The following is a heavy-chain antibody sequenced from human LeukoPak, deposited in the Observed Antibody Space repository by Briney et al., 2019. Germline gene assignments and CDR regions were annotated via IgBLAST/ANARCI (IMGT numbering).Heavy chain of an antibody. CDR2: ISGSGDNT. V-gene: IGHV3-23*01. D-gene: IGHD6-6*01. Sequence: GGSLRLSCAASGFTFSSYAMSWVRQAPGKGLEWVPTISGSGDNTYHTNSVKGRFTISRDNSNNTLYLQMNSLRAEDTAVYYCAKLSGTAYSSSTNWGQGTLVTVSS. CDR1: GFTFSSYA. J-gene: IGHJ4*02. CDR3: AKLSGTAYSSSTN.